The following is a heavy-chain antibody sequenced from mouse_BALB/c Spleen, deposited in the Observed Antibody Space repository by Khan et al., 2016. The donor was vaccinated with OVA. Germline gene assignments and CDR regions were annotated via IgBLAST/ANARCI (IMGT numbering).Heavy chain of an antibody. CDR1: GFNIKDTY. J-gene: IGHJ3*01. Sequence: VQLQQSGAELVKPGASVKLSCTASGFNIKDTYMHWVKQRPKQGLEWIGRIDPAIGDTRYDPKFQDKATIMTVTSSNTAYLQLSGLTSEDTAVYYCISPNWFVYWGQGTLVTVS. CDR3: ISPNWFVY. V-gene: IGHV14-3*02. CDR2: IDPAIGDT.